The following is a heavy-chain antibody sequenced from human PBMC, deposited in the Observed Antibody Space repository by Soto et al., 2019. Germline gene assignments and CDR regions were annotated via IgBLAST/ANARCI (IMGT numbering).Heavy chain of an antibody. CDR2: ISYDGSNK. D-gene: IGHD3-22*01. V-gene: IGHV3-30-3*01. J-gene: IGHJ4*02. CDR3: ARDLQDSSGLLGY. CDR1: GFTFSSYA. Sequence: QVQLVESGGGVVQPGRSLRLSCAASGFTFSSYAMHWVRQAPGKGLEWVAVISYDGSNKYYADSVKGRFTISSDNSKNTLYLQMNSLRAEDTAVYYCARDLQDSSGLLGYWGQGTLVTVSS.